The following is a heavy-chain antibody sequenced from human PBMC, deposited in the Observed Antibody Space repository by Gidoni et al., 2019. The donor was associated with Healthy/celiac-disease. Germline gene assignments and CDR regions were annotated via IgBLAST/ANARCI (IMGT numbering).Heavy chain of an antibody. CDR1: GFTFSSYA. CDR2: ISYDGSNK. J-gene: IGHJ5*02. D-gene: IGHD3-9*01. Sequence: QVQLVESGGGVVQPGRSLRLSCAASGFTFSSYAMHWVRQAPGKGLEWVAVISYDGSNKYYADSVKGRFTISRDNSKNTLYLQMNSLRAEDTAVYYCARDRRYFDWSARGGWFDPWGQGTLVTVSS. CDR3: ARDRRYFDWSARGGWFDP. V-gene: IGHV3-30-3*01.